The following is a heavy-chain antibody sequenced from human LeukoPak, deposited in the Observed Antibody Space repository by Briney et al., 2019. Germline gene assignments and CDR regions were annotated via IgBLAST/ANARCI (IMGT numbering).Heavy chain of an antibody. CDR1: GGSISSSSYY. CDR3: ATYCSSGSCYGSFDY. J-gene: IGHJ4*02. V-gene: IGHV4-39*01. Sequence: SETLSLTCTVSGGSISSSSYYWGWIRQPPGKGLEWIGSIYYSGSAYYNPSLKSRVTISVDTSKNQFSLKLSSVTAADTAVYYCATYCSSGSCYGSFDYWGQGTLVTVSS. D-gene: IGHD2-15*01. CDR2: IYYSGSA.